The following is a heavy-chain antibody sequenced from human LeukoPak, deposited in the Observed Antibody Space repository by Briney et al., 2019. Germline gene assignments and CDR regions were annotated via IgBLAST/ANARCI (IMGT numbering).Heavy chain of an antibody. Sequence: PGGSLRLSCAASGFTFSSYSINWVRQAPGKGLEWVSYISSSSTTIYYADSVKGQFTISRDNAKNSLYLQMDSLGAEDTAVYYCALRRGGCSGGTCYQYFDYWGQGTLVTVSS. D-gene: IGHD2-15*01. J-gene: IGHJ4*02. CDR2: ISSSSTTI. CDR1: GFTFSSYS. CDR3: ALRRGGCSGGTCYQYFDY. V-gene: IGHV3-48*04.